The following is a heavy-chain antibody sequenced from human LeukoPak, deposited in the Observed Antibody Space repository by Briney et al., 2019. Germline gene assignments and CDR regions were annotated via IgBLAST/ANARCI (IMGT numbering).Heavy chain of an antibody. D-gene: IGHD2-21*02. J-gene: IGHJ3*02. V-gene: IGHV3-NL1*01. CDR1: GFTFSSYG. CDR3: ARAVGVTAIHNAFDI. Sequence: GRSLRLSCAAAGFTFSSYGMHWVRQAPGKVLEGVSVIYIGGGTDYADSVKGRFTISRDNSKNTLYLQMNSLRAEDTAVYYCARAVGVTAIHNAFDIWGQGTMVTVSS. CDR2: IYIGGGT.